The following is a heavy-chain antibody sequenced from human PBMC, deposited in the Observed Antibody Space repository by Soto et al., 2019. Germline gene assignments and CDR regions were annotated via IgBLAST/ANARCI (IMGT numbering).Heavy chain of an antibody. D-gene: IGHD5-18*01. J-gene: IGHJ4*02. V-gene: IGHV4-30-2*01. Sequence: QLQLQESGSGLVKPSQTLSLTCTVSGGSISSGDYSWSWIRQPPGKGLEWIGYVIRSWSTYYSPSLKSRVTISVDETKDQFSLRLTTVTAADTGLYYWARGSYGAGSDYWGQGTLVTVSS. CDR2: VIRSWST. CDR1: GGSISSGDYS. CDR3: ARGSYGAGSDY.